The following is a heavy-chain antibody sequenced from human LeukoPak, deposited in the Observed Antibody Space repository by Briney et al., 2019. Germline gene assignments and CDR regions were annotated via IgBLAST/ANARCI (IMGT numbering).Heavy chain of an antibody. CDR1: GYTFTGYY. Sequence: ASVKVSCKASGYTFTGYYMHWVRQAPGQGLEGMGWINPNSGGTNYAQKFQGRVTMTRDTSISTAYMELSSMRSEDMAVYYCARGVPGVYYYYYMDVWGKGTTVTVSS. J-gene: IGHJ6*03. D-gene: IGHD7-27*01. V-gene: IGHV1-2*02. CDR2: INPNSGGT. CDR3: ARGVPGVYYYYYMDV.